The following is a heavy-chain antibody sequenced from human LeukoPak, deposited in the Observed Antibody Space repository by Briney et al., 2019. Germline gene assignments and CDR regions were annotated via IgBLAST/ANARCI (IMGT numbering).Heavy chain of an antibody. CDR1: GFTFTGHT. D-gene: IGHD3-10*01. J-gene: IGHJ4*02. CDR2: IGGRDDRT. V-gene: IGHV3-11*01. CDR3: ARVMGGSGTFWSSVDY. Sequence: GGSLRLSCAASGFTFTGHTMTWLRQAPGKGLEWVSIIGGRDDRTYYADSVKGRFTISRDNAKNSLYLQMNSLRAEDTAVYYCARVMGGSGTFWSSVDYWGQGTLVTVSS.